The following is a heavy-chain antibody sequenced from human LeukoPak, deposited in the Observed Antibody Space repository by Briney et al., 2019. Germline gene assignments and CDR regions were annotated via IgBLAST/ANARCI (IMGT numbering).Heavy chain of an antibody. V-gene: IGHV3-33*08. J-gene: IGHJ3*02. D-gene: IGHD3-9*01. Sequence: GGSLRLSCAASGFTVSTNQMSWVRQAPGKGLEWVAVIGYDGSDKYYADSVKGRFTISRDNSKNTLYLQMNSLRAEDTAVYYCARDLDSSFDIWGQGTMVTVSS. CDR3: ARDLDSSFDI. CDR1: GFTVSTNQ. CDR2: IGYDGSDK.